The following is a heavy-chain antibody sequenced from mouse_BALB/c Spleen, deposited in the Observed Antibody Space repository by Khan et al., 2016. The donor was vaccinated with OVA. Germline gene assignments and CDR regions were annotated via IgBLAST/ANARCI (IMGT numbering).Heavy chain of an antibody. V-gene: IGHV2-9*02. CDR3: ARAFYDGAWFAY. J-gene: IGHJ3*01. CDR1: GFSLTNYG. Sequence: QVQLKESGPGLVAPPQTLSIICTVSGFSLTNYGVHWVRQPPGKGLEWLGVIWAGGSTNLNSALMSRLSISKDDSKSQVFLTMNSLQTDDTAMYYCARAFYDGAWFAYWGQGTLVTVSA. D-gene: IGHD1-1*01. CDR2: IWAGGST.